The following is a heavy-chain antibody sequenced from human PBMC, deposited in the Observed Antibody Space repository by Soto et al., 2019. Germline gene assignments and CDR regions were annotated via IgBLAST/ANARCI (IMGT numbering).Heavy chain of an antibody. CDR3: ARTATIFGVVSAFDI. Sequence: GGSLRLSCAASGFTFSSYSMNWVRQAPGKGLEWVSSISSSSSYIYYADSVKGRFTISRGNAKNSLYLQMNSLRAEDTAVYYCARTATIFGVVSAFDIWGQGTMITVSS. CDR2: ISSSSSYI. V-gene: IGHV3-21*01. CDR1: GFTFSSYS. J-gene: IGHJ3*02. D-gene: IGHD3-3*01.